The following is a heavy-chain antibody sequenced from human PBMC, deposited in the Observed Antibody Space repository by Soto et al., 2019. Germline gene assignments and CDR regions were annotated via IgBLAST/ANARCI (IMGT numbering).Heavy chain of an antibody. CDR2: IYPGDSDT. CDR3: ARTTYYYDSSGYGAFDI. V-gene: IGHV5-51*01. D-gene: IGHD3-22*01. CDR1: GYSFTSYW. J-gene: IGHJ3*02. Sequence: PGESLKISCKGSGYSFTSYWIGWVRQMPGKGLEWMGIIYPGDSDTRYSPSFQGQVTISADKPISTAYLQWSSLKASDTAMYYCARTTYYYDSSGYGAFDIWGQGTMVTVSS.